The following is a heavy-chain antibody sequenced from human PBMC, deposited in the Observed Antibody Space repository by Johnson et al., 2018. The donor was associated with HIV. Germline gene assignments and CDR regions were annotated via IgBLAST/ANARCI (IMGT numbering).Heavy chain of an antibody. CDR2: IKQDGSEK. CDR1: RFIFSNYW. J-gene: IGHJ3*02. D-gene: IGHD3-9*01. V-gene: IGHV3-7*01. CDR3: ARYEVRYLDWSYQRGAFDI. Sequence: VQLVESGGGLVQPGGSLRLSCAASRFIFSNYWMSWVRQAPGKGLEWVANIKQDGSEKYYVDSVKGRFTISRDNAKNSLYLQMNSPRAEDTAVYYCARYEVRYLDWSYQRGAFDIWGQGTMVTVSS.